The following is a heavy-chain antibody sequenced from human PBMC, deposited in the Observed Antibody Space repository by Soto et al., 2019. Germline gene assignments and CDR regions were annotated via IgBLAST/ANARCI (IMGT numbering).Heavy chain of an antibody. CDR2: ISAYNGNT. Sequence: ASVKASSKASGFTFTSYVISWARQAHRKGLEWMGWISAYNGNTNYAQKLQGRVTMTTDTSTSTAYMELRSLRSDDTAVYYCARVYGSGPHLYYYSDMDVWGKGTTVTVSS. CDR3: ARVYGSGPHLYYYSDMDV. D-gene: IGHD3-10*01. V-gene: IGHV1-18*01. CDR1: GFTFTSYV. J-gene: IGHJ6*03.